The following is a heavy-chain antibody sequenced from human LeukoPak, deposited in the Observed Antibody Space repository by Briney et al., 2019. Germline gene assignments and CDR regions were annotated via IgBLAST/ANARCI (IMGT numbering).Heavy chain of an antibody. J-gene: IGHJ4*02. Sequence: SETLSLTRTVSGGSISSGDYYWSWIRQPPGKGLEWIGYIYYSGSTYYNPSLKSRVTISVDTSKNQFSLKLSSVTAADTAVYYCARDDYGAAHFDYWGQGTLVTVSS. V-gene: IGHV4-30-4*01. D-gene: IGHD4-17*01. CDR3: ARDDYGAAHFDY. CDR2: IYYSGST. CDR1: GGSISSGDYY.